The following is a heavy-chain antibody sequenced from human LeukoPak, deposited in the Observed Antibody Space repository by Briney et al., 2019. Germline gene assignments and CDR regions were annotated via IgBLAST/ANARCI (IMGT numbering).Heavy chain of an antibody. V-gene: IGHV4-34*01. CDR1: VGSFSGYY. CDR3: ARGRTIFGVVTMQNFDY. CDR2: IILSVGT. Sequence: SETLSLTCADYVGSFSGYYWSWGREPPGKGLEWIGEIILSVGTNYTPPPKSRVTISVDTSKSQFSLKLSSVTAADTAVYYCARGRTIFGVVTMQNFDYWGQGTLVTVSS. D-gene: IGHD3-3*01. J-gene: IGHJ4*02.